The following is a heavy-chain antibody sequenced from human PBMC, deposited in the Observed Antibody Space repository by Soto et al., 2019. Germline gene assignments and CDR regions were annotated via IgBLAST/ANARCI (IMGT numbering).Heavy chain of an antibody. CDR2: INHSGST. V-gene: IGHV4-34*01. CDR3: ARGRGLTGATYGLDY. D-gene: IGHD1-7*01. J-gene: IGHJ4*02. CDR1: GGSFSGYY. Sequence: SETLSLTCAVYGGSFSGYYWSWIRQPPGKGLEWIGEINHSGSTNYNPSLKSRVTISVDTSKNQFSLKLSSVTAADTAVYYCARGRGLTGATYGLDYWGQGTLVTVSS.